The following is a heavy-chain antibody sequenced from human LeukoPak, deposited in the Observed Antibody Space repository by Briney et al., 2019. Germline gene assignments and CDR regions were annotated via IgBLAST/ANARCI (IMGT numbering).Heavy chain of an antibody. CDR3: ARGLYGSGSFDY. V-gene: IGHV1-2*02. CDR1: GYTFTGYY. J-gene: IGHJ4*02. Sequence: ASVKVSCKASGYTFTGYYMHWVRQAPGQGLEWMGWINPNSGGTNYAQKFQGRVTMTRDTSISTAYMELSRLRSDDTGVYFCARGLYGSGSFDYWGQGTLVTVSS. D-gene: IGHD3-10*01. CDR2: INPNSGGT.